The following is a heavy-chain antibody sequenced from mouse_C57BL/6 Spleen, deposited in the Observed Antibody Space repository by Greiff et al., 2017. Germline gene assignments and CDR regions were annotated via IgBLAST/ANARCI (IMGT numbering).Heavy chain of an antibody. CDR3: ARDRLDYYGSSPCAMDY. D-gene: IGHD1-1*01. CDR2: ISDGGSYT. V-gene: IGHV5-4*01. CDR1: GFTFSSYA. Sequence: EVKLMESGGGLVKPGGSLKLSCAASGFTFSSYAMSWVRQTPEKRLEWVATISDGGSYTSYPDNVKGRFTISRDNAKNNLYLQMSHRKSEDTAMYYCARDRLDYYGSSPCAMDYWGQGTSVTVSS. J-gene: IGHJ4*01.